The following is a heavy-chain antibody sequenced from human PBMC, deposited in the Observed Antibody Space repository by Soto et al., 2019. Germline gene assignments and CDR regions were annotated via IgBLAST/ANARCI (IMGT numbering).Heavy chain of an antibody. CDR3: AKGVVVAAPYFQH. J-gene: IGHJ1*01. CDR1: GFTFSSYG. D-gene: IGHD2-15*01. Sequence: QVQLVESGGGVVQPGRSLRLSCAASGFTFSSYGMHWVRQAPGKGLEWVAVISYDGSNKYYADSVKGRFTISRDNSKNTLYLQMNSLRAEDTAVYYCAKGVVVAAPYFQHWGQGTLVTVSS. CDR2: ISYDGSNK. V-gene: IGHV3-30*18.